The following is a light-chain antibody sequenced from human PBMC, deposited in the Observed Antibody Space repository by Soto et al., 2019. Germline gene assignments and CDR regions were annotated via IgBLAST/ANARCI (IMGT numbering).Light chain of an antibody. V-gene: IGKV1-39*01. Sequence: DIQMYQSPSALSATVGDRVTITCRASQSISSYLNWYQQKPGKAPKLLIYAASSLQSGVSSRFSGSGSGTDFTLTISSLQPEDFATYYCQQSDSTWPFGQGTKV. CDR3: QQSDSTWP. CDR2: AAS. CDR1: QSISSY. J-gene: IGKJ1*01.